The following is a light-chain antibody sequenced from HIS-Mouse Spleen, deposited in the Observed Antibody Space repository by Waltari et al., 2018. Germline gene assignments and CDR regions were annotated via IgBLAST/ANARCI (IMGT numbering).Light chain of an antibody. CDR2: DVS. CDR1: SSYVGGYNH. J-gene: IGLJ3*02. CDR3: SSYTSSSTLV. Sequence: QSALTQPASVSGSTGQSITISCTGTSSYVGGYNHVPWYQQHPGKAPKLMIYDVSNRPSGVSNRFSGSKSGNTASLTISGLQAEDEADYYCSSYTSSSTLVFGGGTKLTVL. V-gene: IGLV2-14*03.